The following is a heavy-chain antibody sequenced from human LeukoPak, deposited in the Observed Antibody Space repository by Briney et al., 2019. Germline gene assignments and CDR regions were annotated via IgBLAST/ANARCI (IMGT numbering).Heavy chain of an antibody. CDR1: GDSVSSNSAA. V-gene: IGHV6-1*01. CDR3: ARAVYSSSWNYYYYYMDV. Sequence: SQTLSLTCAISGDSVSSNSAAWNWIRQSPSRGLEWLGRTYYRSKWYNDYAVSVKSRITINPDTSKNQFSLQLNSVTPEDTAVYYCARAVYSSSWNYYYYYMDVWGKGTTVTVSS. D-gene: IGHD6-13*01. CDR2: TYYRSKWYN. J-gene: IGHJ6*03.